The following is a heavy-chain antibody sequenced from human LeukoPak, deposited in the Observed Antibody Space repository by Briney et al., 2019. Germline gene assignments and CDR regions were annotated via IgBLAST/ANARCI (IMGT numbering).Heavy chain of an antibody. CDR3: ARGSSSWYPTTNDY. J-gene: IGHJ4*02. D-gene: IGHD6-13*01. Sequence: PSETLSLTCTVSGGSISSGNFYWGWIRQPPGKGLEWIGSIYFSENTYYNPSLKSRVTISVDTSKNHFSLTLNSVTAADTAVYYCARGSSSWYPTTNDYWGQGTLVTVSS. CDR2: IYFSENT. CDR1: GGSISSGNFY. V-gene: IGHV4-39*07.